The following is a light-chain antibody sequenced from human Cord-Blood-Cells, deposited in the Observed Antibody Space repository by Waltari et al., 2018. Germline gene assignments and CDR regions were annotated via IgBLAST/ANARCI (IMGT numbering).Light chain of an antibody. CDR1: QSVSSSY. CDR2: GAS. V-gene: IGKV3-20*01. J-gene: IGKJ4*01. CDR3: QQYGSSPPLT. Sequence: EFVLTQSPGTLSLSPGERATLSGRASQSVSSSYLAWYQQKPGQAPRLLIYGASSRATGIPDRFSGSGSGTDFTLTISRLEPEDFAVYYCQQYGSSPPLTFGGGTKVEIK.